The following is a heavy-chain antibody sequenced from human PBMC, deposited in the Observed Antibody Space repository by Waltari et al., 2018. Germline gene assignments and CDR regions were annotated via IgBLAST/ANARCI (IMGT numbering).Heavy chain of an antibody. J-gene: IGHJ4*02. CDR1: GFTFSSYG. Sequence: QVQLVESGGGVVQPGRSLRLSCAASGFTFSSYGMPWVRQAPGKGLEWVAVISYDGSNKYYADSVKGRFTISRDNSKNTLYLQMNSLRAEDTAVYYCAKVGVAGFDYWGQGTLVTVAS. V-gene: IGHV3-30*18. D-gene: IGHD6-19*01. CDR3: AKVGVAGFDY. CDR2: ISYDGSNK.